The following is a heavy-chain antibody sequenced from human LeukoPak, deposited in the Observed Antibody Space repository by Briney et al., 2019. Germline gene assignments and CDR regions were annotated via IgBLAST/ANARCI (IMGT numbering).Heavy chain of an antibody. J-gene: IGHJ5*02. CDR1: GYTFTGYY. Sequence: ASVKVSCKASGYTFTGYYIHWVRQAPGQGLEWMGWINPNSGGTNYAQKFQGRVTMTRDTSISTAYMELSRLRSDDTAVYYCARDPDYGGNSGLDPWGQGTLVTVSS. D-gene: IGHD4-23*01. CDR2: INPNSGGT. V-gene: IGHV1-2*02. CDR3: ARDPDYGGNSGLDP.